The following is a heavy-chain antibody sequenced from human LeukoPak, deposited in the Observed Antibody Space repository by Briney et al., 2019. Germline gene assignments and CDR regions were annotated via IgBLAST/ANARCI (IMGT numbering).Heavy chain of an antibody. V-gene: IGHV3-64*01. Sequence: GGSLRLSCAASGFTFSSYAMHWVRQAPGKGLEYVSAISSNGGSTYYANSVKGRFTISRDNSKNTLYLQMGSLRAEDMAVYYCARDYCSCGSCYSFDGWGQGTLVTVSS. D-gene: IGHD2-15*01. J-gene: IGHJ4*02. CDR3: ARDYCSCGSCYSFDG. CDR1: GFTFSSYA. CDR2: ISSNGGST.